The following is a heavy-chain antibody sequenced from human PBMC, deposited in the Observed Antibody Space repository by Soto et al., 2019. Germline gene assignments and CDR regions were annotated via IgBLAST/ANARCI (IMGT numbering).Heavy chain of an antibody. CDR2: IYQSGST. D-gene: IGHD4-4*01. CDR3: ATQSYSNSGAYYYYAMDV. J-gene: IGHJ6*02. CDR1: GDSISSGGYS. Sequence: KASETLSLTCAVSGDSISSGGYSWSWIRQPPGKGLEWIGYIYQSGSTYYNPSLKSRVTISVDRSRNQFSLKLSSVTAADTAVYFCATQSYSNSGAYYYYAMDVWGQGTTVTVSS. V-gene: IGHV4-30-2*01.